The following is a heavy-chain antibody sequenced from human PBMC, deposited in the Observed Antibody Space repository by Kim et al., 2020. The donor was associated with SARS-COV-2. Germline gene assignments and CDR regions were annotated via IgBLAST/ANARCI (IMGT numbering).Heavy chain of an antibody. CDR3: ARARGGTMIVVVIGAFDI. Sequence: LKSRVTIAVDTCKNQFSLKLSSVTAADTAVYYCARARGGTMIVVVIGAFDIWGQGTMVTVSS. J-gene: IGHJ3*02. D-gene: IGHD3-22*01. V-gene: IGHV4-31*02.